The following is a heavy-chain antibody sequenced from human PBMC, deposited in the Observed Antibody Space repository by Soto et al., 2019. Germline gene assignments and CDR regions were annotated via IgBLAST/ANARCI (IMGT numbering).Heavy chain of an antibody. V-gene: IGHV3-21*01. CDR1: GFTFSPYS. Sequence: EVQLVESGGGLVKPGGSLRLSCAASGFTFSPYSMNWVRQAPGKVLEWVSSISSSSGYIYYADSVKGRFTISRDDAKNSLSLQMNSLRAEDTAVYYCARVRSYSYGQGYGMDVWGQGPTVTVSS. J-gene: IGHJ6*02. D-gene: IGHD5-18*01. CDR3: ARVRSYSYGQGYGMDV. CDR2: ISSSSGYI.